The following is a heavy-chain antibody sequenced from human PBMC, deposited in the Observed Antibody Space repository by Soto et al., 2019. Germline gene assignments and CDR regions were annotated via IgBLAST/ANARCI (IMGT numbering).Heavy chain of an antibody. Sequence: GGSLRLSCAASGFAFSDYYMSWIRQAPGKGLEWVSYISSSSSYTNYADSVKGRFTISRDNAKNSLYLQMNSLRAEDTAVYYCARDTRYYYDSSGYYSGPYYFDYWGQGTLVTVSS. J-gene: IGHJ4*02. CDR1: GFAFSDYY. D-gene: IGHD3-22*01. CDR2: ISSSSSYT. V-gene: IGHV3-11*05. CDR3: ARDTRYYYDSSGYYSGPYYFDY.